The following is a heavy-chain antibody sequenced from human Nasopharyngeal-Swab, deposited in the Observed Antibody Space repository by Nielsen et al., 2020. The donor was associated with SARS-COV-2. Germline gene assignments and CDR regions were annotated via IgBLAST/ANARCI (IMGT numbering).Heavy chain of an antibody. J-gene: IGHJ5*02. CDR3: AKEGATGWFDP. Sequence: SETLSLTCTVSGVSITSQYLSWIRQPPGKGLEWIGYISHNSGTSYNPSLQSRVTMFMDTSKNQFSLRLTSVTAADTAVYYCAKEGATGWFDPCGQGTLVTVSS. CDR1: GVSITSQY. CDR2: ISHNSGT. V-gene: IGHV4-59*11.